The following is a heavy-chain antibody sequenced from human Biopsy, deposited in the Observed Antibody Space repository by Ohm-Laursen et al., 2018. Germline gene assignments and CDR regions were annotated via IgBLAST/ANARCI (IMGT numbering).Heavy chain of an antibody. CDR3: ALAAAQTVTHFDY. V-gene: IGHV3-7*01. J-gene: IGHJ4*02. CDR2: IREHGNEE. D-gene: IGHD4-17*01. Sequence: GSLRLSCTASGITFNSDWMGWVRQAPGKGLEWVAIIREHGNEEFYVDSVKGRFTISRDNARNSVYLQMNSLRAEDTAIYYCALAAAQTVTHFDYWGQGTLVTVSS. CDR1: GITFNSDW.